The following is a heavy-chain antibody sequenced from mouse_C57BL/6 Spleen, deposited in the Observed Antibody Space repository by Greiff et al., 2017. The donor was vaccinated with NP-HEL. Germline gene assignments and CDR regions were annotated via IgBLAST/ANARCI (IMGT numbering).Heavy chain of an antibody. D-gene: IGHD2-3*01. CDR2: ISSGGSYT. CDR1: GFTFSSYG. Sequence: EVQRVESGGDLVKPGGSLKLSCAASGFTFSSYGMSWVRQTPDKRLEWVATISSGGSYTSYPDSVKGRFTISRDNAKNTLYLQMSSLKSEDTAMYYCARHVGDGYYWFAYWGQGTLVTVSA. J-gene: IGHJ3*01. V-gene: IGHV5-6*01. CDR3: ARHVGDGYYWFAY.